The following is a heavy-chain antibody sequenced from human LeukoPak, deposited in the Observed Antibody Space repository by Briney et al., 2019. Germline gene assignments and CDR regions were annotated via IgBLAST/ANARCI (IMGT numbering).Heavy chain of an antibody. CDR1: GGSFSGYY. V-gene: IGHV4-34*01. J-gene: IGHJ4*02. CDR2: INHSGST. Sequence: SGTLSLTCAVYGGSFSGYYWSWIRQPPGKGLEWIGEINHSGSTNYNPSLKSRVTISVDTSKNQFSLKLSSVTAADTAVYYCARVRRDYYDSSGSQYFDYWGQGTLVTVSS. D-gene: IGHD3-22*01. CDR3: ARVRRDYYDSSGSQYFDY.